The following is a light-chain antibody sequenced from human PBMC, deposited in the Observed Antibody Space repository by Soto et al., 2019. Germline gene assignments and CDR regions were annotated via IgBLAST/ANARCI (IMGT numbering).Light chain of an antibody. CDR2: DDS. CDR3: QVWDSSSDQVYI. V-gene: IGLV3-21*02. J-gene: IGLJ1*01. Sequence: SYELTQSPSVSVAPGQTARITFGGNNIGSKSVHWYQQKPGQAPVVVVYDDSGRPSGIPERFSGSNFGNTAVLTISRVEAGDEADYYCQVWDSSSDQVYIFGTATKLTVL. CDR1: NIGSKS.